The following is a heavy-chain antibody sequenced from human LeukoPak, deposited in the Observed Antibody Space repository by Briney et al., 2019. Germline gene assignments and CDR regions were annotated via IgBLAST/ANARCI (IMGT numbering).Heavy chain of an antibody. D-gene: IGHD6-13*01. CDR3: ARGRVYSSSWTGYYYGMDV. CDR1: GGSFSGYY. V-gene: IGHV4-34*01. Sequence: PSETLSLTCAVYGGSFSGYYWSWIRQPPGKGLEWIGEINHSGSTNYNPSLKSRVTISVDTSKNQFSLKLSSVTAADTAVYYCARGRVYSSSWTGYYYGMDVWGQGTTVTVSS. CDR2: INHSGST. J-gene: IGHJ6*02.